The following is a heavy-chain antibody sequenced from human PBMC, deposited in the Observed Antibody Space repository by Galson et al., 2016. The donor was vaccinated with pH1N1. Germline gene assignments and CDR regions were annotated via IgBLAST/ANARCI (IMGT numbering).Heavy chain of an antibody. J-gene: IGHJ3*02. CDR1: GYKFASSW. CDR3: ARQNDYGDYRWDSFDI. Sequence: QSGAEVKKPGESLKISCKGSGYKFASSWIVWVRQMPGKGLEWMGIIWLGGSLIRYKPSFQGQVTISADNSINIVYLEWSSLKASDTATYYCARQNDYGDYRWDSFDIWGQWTLVTVSS. D-gene: IGHD4-17*01. V-gene: IGHV5-51*01. CDR2: IWLGGSLI.